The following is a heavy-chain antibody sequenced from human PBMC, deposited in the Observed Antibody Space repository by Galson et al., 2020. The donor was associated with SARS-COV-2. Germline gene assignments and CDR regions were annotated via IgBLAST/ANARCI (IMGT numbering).Heavy chain of an antibody. V-gene: IGHV1-18*01. CDR2: ISAYNGNK. D-gene: IGHD3-3*01. J-gene: IGHJ6*03. CDR3: ARWFGVVIIPHYYYYMDV. Sequence: ASVKVSCQASGYTFTSYGIRWVRQAPGQGLEWMGWISAYNGNKNYAQKLQGRVTMTTDTSTSTAYMELRSLRSDDTAVYYCARWFGVVIIPHYYYYMDVWGKGTTVTVSS. CDR1: GYTFTSYG.